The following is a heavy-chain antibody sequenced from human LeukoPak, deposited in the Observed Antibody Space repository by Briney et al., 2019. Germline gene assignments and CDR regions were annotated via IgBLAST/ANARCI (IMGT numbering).Heavy chain of an antibody. Sequence: ASVKLSCTASGYTFTNYRISWVRQAPGQGLEWMGCISADNVKTNYAQRLQGRVTMTTDTSTSTAYMELRSLRSDDTAVYYCARYDYYDRSGYYDYWGQGTLVTVSS. CDR3: ARYDYYDRSGYYDY. D-gene: IGHD3-22*01. CDR1: GYTFTNYR. CDR2: ISADNVKT. V-gene: IGHV1-18*01. J-gene: IGHJ4*02.